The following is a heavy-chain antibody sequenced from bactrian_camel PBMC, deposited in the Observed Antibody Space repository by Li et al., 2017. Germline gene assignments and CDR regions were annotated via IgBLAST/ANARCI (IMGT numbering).Heavy chain of an antibody. J-gene: IGHJ4*01. V-gene: IGHV3S53*01. D-gene: IGHD7*01. CDR3: AFEIQPRVGGLDYSQGAPMAPLCPTQGY. CDR1: IRTFNLYA. Sequence: HVQLVESGGGSVQAGGSLRLSCAAETSIRTFNLYAMGWFRQAPGEEREGVATIDSDGGTSYADSVKGRFTISKDNAKKTVFLQMNSLKPEDTGVYYCAFEIQPRVGGLDYSQGAPMAPLCPTQGYWGQGTQVTVS. CDR2: IDSDGGT.